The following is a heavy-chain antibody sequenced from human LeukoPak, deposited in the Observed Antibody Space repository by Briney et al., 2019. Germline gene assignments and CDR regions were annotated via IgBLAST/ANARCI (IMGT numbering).Heavy chain of an antibody. CDR3: ARHPPSGSSWYNYFDY. D-gene: IGHD6-13*01. V-gene: IGHV5-51*01. J-gene: IGHJ4*02. CDR2: IYPGDSDT. CDR1: GYSFTSYW. Sequence: GESLKISCKGSGYSFTSYWIGWVRQMPGKGLEWMGIIYPGDSDTRYSPSFQGQVTISADKSISTAYLQWSSLKASDTAMYYCARHPPSGSSWYNYFDYWGQGTLVTIPS.